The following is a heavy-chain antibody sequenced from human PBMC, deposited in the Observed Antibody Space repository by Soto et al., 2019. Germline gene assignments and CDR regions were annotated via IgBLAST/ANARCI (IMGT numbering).Heavy chain of an antibody. CDR1: GSSFSSVSNY. V-gene: IGHV4-39*01. CDR2: IYYSGST. J-gene: IGHJ4*02. Sequence: LGTLYLTCPVPGSSFSSVSNYWGLFRQPPGNGLEWIGSIYYSGSTYYNPSLESRVTLSVDTSKNLFSLKLSSVTAADTAVYYCARRGSGSYHDYWGQGTLVTVS. D-gene: IGHD3-10*01. CDR3: ARRGSGSYHDY.